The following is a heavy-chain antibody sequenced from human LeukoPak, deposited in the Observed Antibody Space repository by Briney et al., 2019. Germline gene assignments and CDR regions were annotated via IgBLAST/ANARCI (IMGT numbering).Heavy chain of an antibody. CDR2: ISYDGSNK. CDR3: AKEYDWGLLYYFDY. J-gene: IGHJ4*02. V-gene: IGHV3-30-3*01. Sequence: GGSLRLSCAASGFTFSSYAMHWVRQAPGKGLEWVAVISYDGSNKYYADSVKGRFTISRDNSKNTLYLQMNSLRAEDTAVYYCAKEYDWGLLYYFDYWGQGTLVTVSS. D-gene: IGHD7-27*01. CDR1: GFTFSSYA.